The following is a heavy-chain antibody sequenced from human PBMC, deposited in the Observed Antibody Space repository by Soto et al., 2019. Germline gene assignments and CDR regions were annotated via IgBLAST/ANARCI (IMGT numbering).Heavy chain of an antibody. V-gene: IGHV1-69*01. Sequence: QVQLVQSGAEVKKPGSSVKVSCKASGGTFSSYAISWVRQAPGQGLEWMGGIIPIFGTANYAQKFQGRVTITADECTSTADMGLSSLRSEDTAVYYCASSRRSYGSGSYGDYWGQGTLVTVSS. J-gene: IGHJ4*02. CDR2: IIPIFGTA. D-gene: IGHD3-10*01. CDR1: GGTFSSYA. CDR3: ASSRRSYGSGSYGDY.